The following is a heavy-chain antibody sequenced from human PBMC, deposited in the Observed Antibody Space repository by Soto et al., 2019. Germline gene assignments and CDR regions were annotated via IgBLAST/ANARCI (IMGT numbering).Heavy chain of an antibody. Sequence: SETLSLTCPVSGGSISRGGYYWSWIRQHPGKGLEWIGYIYYSGSTYYNPSLKSRVTISVDTSKNQFSLKLSSVTAADTAVYYCASIGEYPRYYFDYWGQGTLVTVSS. D-gene: IGHD3-10*01. CDR1: GGSISRGGYY. J-gene: IGHJ4*02. CDR3: ASIGEYPRYYFDY. CDR2: IYYSGST. V-gene: IGHV4-31*03.